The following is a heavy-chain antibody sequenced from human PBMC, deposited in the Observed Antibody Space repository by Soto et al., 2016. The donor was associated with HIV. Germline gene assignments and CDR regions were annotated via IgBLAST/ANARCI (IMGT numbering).Heavy chain of an antibody. CDR3: ARDAGYSSGWGFDY. D-gene: IGHD6-19*01. CDR1: EFTVSSNY. CDR2: IYSGGRT. Sequence: EVQLVESGGGLVQPGGSLRLSCAASEFTVSSNYMSWVRQAPGEGLEWVSLIYSGGRTYYADSVKGRFTISRDSSKNTLYLQMNSLRAEDTAVYYCARDAGYSSGWGFDYWGQGTLVSVSS. J-gene: IGHJ4*02. V-gene: IGHV3-66*01.